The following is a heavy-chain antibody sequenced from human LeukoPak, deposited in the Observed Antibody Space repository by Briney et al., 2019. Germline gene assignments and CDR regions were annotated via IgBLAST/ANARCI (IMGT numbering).Heavy chain of an antibody. V-gene: IGHV3-23*01. D-gene: IGHD5-24*01. CDR1: GFAFSTYD. CDR3: AKTIPYWYFDL. J-gene: IGHJ2*01. CDR2: IGGDGGTT. Sequence: GGSLRLSCAAFGFAFSTYDMSWVRQAPTQGLEWVSAIGGDGGTTYADSVKGRFTISRDNSKNTLYLQMNSLRAEDTAIYYCAKTIPYWYFDLWGHGTLVTVSS.